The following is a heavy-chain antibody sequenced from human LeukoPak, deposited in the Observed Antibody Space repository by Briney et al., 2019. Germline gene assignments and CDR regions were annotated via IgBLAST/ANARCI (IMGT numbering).Heavy chain of an antibody. V-gene: IGHV3-20*04. CDR1: GFTFEDYG. J-gene: IGHJ4*02. CDR2: VDWSGGST. D-gene: IGHD4-17*01. CDR3: ARKQYGDLPYFDY. Sequence: GGSLRLSCAASGFTFEDYGISWIRQAPGKGLEWVSGVDWSGGSTGYADSVMGRFTISRDNAKNSVYVQMNSLRVEDTALYYCARKQYGDLPYFDYWGQGILVTVSS.